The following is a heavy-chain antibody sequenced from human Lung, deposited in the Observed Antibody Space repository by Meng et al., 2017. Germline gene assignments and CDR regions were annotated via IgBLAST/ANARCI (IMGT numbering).Heavy chain of an antibody. CDR1: GFTFDDYG. J-gene: IGHJ4*02. CDR2: ISSGSSYI. D-gene: IGHD4-23*01. CDR3: ARDYGGNSGGY. Sequence: EVQLVGSGGGVVRPGGSLRLSCAASGFTFDDYGMSWVRQAPGKGLEWVSSISSGSSYIYYADSVKGRFTISRDNAKNSLYLHMNSLRVEDTGLYYCARDYGGNSGGYWGQGTLVTVSS. V-gene: IGHV3-21*03.